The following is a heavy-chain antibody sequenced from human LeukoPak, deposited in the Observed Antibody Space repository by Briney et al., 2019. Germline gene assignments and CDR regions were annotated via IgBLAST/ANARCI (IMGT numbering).Heavy chain of an antibody. Sequence: ASVKVSCKASGYTFISYGISWVRQATGQGLEWMGWMNPNSGNTGYAQKFQGRVTMTRNTSITTAYMELSSLRSDDTAVYYCARGSWRDCSSTSTSCTYYFDYWGQGTLITVSS. CDR2: MNPNSGNT. V-gene: IGHV1-8*01. J-gene: IGHJ4*02. D-gene: IGHD2-2*01. CDR3: ARGSWRDCSSTSTSCTYYFDY. CDR1: GYTFISYG.